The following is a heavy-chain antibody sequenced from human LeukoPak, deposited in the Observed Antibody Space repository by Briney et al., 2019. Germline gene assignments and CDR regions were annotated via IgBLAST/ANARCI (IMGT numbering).Heavy chain of an antibody. D-gene: IGHD1-26*01. V-gene: IGHV1-8*03. CDR2: MNPNSGNT. J-gene: IGHJ4*02. CDR3: ARASERSASYEPRGFGY. CDR1: AYTFTSYD. Sequence: ASVKVSCKASAYTFTSYDINWVRQATGQGLEWMGWMNPNSGNTGYAQKFQGRVTITRDTSISTAYMELSSLTSEDTAVYYCARASERSASYEPRGFGYWGQGTLVTVSS.